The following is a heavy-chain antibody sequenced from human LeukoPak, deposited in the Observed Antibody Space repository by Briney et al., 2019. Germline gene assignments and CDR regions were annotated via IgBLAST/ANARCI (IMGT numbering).Heavy chain of an antibody. CDR1: GHTFTSYG. V-gene: IGHV1-18*01. CDR2: ISAYNGNT. Sequence: GASVKVSCKASGHTFTSYGISWVRQAPGQGLEWMGWISAYNGNTNYAQKLQGRVTMTTDTSTSTAYMELRSLRSDDTAVYYCAREGRARELWFGELSSDYMDVWGKGTTVTVSS. CDR3: AREGRARELWFGELSSDYMDV. J-gene: IGHJ6*03. D-gene: IGHD3-10*01.